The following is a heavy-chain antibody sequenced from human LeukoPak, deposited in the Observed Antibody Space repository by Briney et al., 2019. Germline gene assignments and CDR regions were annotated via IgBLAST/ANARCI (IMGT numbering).Heavy chain of an antibody. CDR3: ARGAPYCSGGSCMYYFDY. CDR1: GFTFSSCD. V-gene: IGHV3-23*01. CDR2: IRSSGGST. Sequence: GGSLTLSCAASGFTFSSCDMSWVRQAPGQGLEWVSDIRSSGGSTYYADSVKGRFTISRDNAKNSLYLQMNSLRAEDTAVYYCARGAPYCSGGSCMYYFDYWGQGTLVTVSS. D-gene: IGHD2-15*01. J-gene: IGHJ4*02.